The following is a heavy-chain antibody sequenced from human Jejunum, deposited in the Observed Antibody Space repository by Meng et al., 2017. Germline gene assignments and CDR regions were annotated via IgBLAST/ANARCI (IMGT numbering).Heavy chain of an antibody. Sequence: SLCLSCTVSTGSISSGVYYCNWSRQHPGNGLEWIGNIYYSGSTYYNPSLKRRLTISLDMSKNQFSLRLSSVTAADTAVYYCAREETDHSGYSGYFNYWGQGTLVTVSS. CDR2: IYYSGST. CDR1: TGSISSGVYY. D-gene: IGHD3-22*01. J-gene: IGHJ4*02. CDR3: AREETDHSGYSGYFNY. V-gene: IGHV4-31*03.